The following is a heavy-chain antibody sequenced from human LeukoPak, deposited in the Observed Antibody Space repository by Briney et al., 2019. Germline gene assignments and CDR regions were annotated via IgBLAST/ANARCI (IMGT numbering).Heavy chain of an antibody. D-gene: IGHD5-12*01. CDR3: ARGDSGYEPLDY. CDR2: IYYSGST. J-gene: IGHJ4*02. CDR1: GGSISSGGYS. V-gene: IGHV4-30-4*07. Sequence: SQTLSLTCAVSGGSISSGGYSWSWIRQPPGKGLEWIGYIYYSGSTYYNPSLKSRVTISLDTSKNQFSLKLSSVTAADTAVYYCARGDSGYEPLDYWGQGTLVTVSS.